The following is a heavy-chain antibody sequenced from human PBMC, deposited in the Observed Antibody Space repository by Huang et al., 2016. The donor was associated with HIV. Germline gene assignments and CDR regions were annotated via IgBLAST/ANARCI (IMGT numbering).Heavy chain of an antibody. D-gene: IGHD1-1*01. CDR3: ARERMMSWLDDHDAFDI. Sequence: QVQLQQWGAGLLKPSETLSLTCAVYGGSFSGYYWSWIRQSPGTGLEWMGEINHSGSTNSNPSLKSRLTISVDTSKNQFSLKLSSVTAADTAVYYCARERMMSWLDDHDAFDIWGQGTMVTVSS. CDR2: INHSGST. V-gene: IGHV4-34*01. J-gene: IGHJ3*02. CDR1: GGSFSGYY.